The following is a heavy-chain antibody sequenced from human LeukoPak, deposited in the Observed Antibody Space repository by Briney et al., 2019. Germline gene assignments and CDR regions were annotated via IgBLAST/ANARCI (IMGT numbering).Heavy chain of an antibody. Sequence: GGSLRLSCVASGFTFSTYSMNWVRQAPGKGLEWVSYITSSSSAKYYADSVKGRFTISRDNAENSLYLQMSSLRAEDTAVYYCTRDQEGSDYWGQGTLVTVSS. J-gene: IGHJ4*02. CDR2: ITSSSSAK. V-gene: IGHV3-48*01. CDR3: TRDQEGSDY. CDR1: GFTFSTYS.